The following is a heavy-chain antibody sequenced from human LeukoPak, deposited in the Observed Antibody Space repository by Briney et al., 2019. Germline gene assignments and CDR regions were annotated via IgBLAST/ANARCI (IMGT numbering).Heavy chain of an antibody. CDR1: GYTFTSYG. CDR3: ARNLEGAYYYGSGSYGQVDY. Sequence: ASVKVSCKASGYTFTSYGISWVRQAPGQGLEWMGWISAYNGNTNYAQKLQGRVTMTTDTSTSTAYMELRSLRSDDTAVYYCARNLEGAYYYGSGSYGQVDYWGQGTLVTVSS. V-gene: IGHV1-18*01. D-gene: IGHD3-10*01. CDR2: ISAYNGNT. J-gene: IGHJ4*02.